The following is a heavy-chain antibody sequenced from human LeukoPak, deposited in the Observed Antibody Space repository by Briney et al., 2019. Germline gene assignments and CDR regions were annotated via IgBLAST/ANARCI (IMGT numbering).Heavy chain of an antibody. V-gene: IGHV4-39*07. CDR3: ARGQSGSTRPRSGRGYYMDV. D-gene: IGHD2-2*01. CDR2: IYYSGST. J-gene: IGHJ6*03. CDR1: GGSISSSSYY. Sequence: SETLSLTCTVSGGSISSSSYYWGWIRQPPGKGLEWIGSIYYSGSTYYNPSLKSRVTISVDTSKNQFSLKLSSVTAADTAVYYCARGQSGSTRPRSGRGYYMDVWGKGTTVTISS.